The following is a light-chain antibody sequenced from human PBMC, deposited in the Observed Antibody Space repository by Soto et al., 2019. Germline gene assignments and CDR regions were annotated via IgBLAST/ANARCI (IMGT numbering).Light chain of an antibody. Sequence: DIQTTQSPATLSASVGDRVTLTCRASQSISKWLAWYQKKPGKAPQLLIIDASTLDSGVPPRFSGSGSGTEVTLTIISLQHDDFSAYYCQQYNSYSAYTFGQGTNLEIK. CDR1: QSISKW. J-gene: IGKJ2*01. V-gene: IGKV1-5*01. CDR2: DAS. CDR3: QQYNSYSAYT.